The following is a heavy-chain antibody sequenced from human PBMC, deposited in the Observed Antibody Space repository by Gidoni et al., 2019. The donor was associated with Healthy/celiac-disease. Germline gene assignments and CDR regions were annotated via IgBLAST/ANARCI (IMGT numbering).Heavy chain of an antibody. Sequence: QVQLVQSGAEVKKPGAAVKVSCKASGYTFTSYYMHWARQPPGQGLEWRGILNPSGGSTSYAQKLQGRVTMTRDTSTSTVYMELSSLRSEDTAVDYCARDDVGAAAGNDWGQGTLVTVSS. CDR1: GYTFTSYY. CDR2: LNPSGGST. V-gene: IGHV1-46*04. J-gene: IGHJ4*02. CDR3: ARDDVGAAAGND. D-gene: IGHD6-13*01.